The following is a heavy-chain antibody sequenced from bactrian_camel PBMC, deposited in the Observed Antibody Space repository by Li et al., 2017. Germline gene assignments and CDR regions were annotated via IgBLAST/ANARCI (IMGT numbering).Heavy chain of an antibody. CDR1: RYTHTTNC. J-gene: IGHJ4*01. CDR2: ICQSGT. CDR3: AQAEHYSRYDPYGQ. D-gene: IGHD3*01. Sequence: VQLVESGGGSVQAGGSLRLSCAASRYTHTTNCMGWFRQAPGKEREGVAAICQSGTYYADSVKGRFTVSRDNAKNTVYLRMNSLTTDDTATYYCAQAEHYSRYDPYGQRGQGTQVTVS. V-gene: IGHV3S53*01.